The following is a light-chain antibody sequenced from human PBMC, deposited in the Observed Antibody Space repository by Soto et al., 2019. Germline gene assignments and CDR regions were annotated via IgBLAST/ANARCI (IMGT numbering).Light chain of an antibody. V-gene: IGKV1-33*01. CDR1: QDMSDS. CDR3: QQYENRLIS. Sequence: DIQMTQSPSSLSASVGDRVTITCQASQDMSDSLNWYQQKPGKSPKHLMYDASNLETGGPARFSGSGSGQDFSLSFSSLQPEDFATYYCQQYENRLISFGPGTRVAIK. CDR2: DAS. J-gene: IGKJ3*01.